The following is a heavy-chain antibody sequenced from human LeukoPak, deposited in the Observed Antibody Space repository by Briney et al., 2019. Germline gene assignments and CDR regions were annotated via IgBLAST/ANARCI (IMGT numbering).Heavy chain of an antibody. V-gene: IGHV3-23*01. Sequence: PGGSLRLSCAASGFTFTSYAMNCVRQARGKGLEWVSFICASGSSTHYADSVKGRFTIPRDNSNNTLYLQINSLRAEDTAAYYCAKGAQYDFWTGYTLEYFDVWGKGTLVTVSS. CDR1: GFTFTSYA. CDR3: AKGAQYDFWTGYTLEYFDV. J-gene: IGHJ4*02. CDR2: ICASGSST. D-gene: IGHD3-3*01.